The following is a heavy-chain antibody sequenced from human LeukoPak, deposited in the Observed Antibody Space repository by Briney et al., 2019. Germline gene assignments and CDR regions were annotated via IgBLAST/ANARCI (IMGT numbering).Heavy chain of an antibody. Sequence: SETLSLTCTVPGGSISSYYWSWIRQPPGKGLEWIGYIYYSGSTNYNPSLKSRVTISVDTSKNQFSLKLSSVTAADTAVYYCARGVSYYDSSGYYNEYFQHWGQGTLVTVSS. J-gene: IGHJ1*01. V-gene: IGHV4-59*08. CDR2: IYYSGST. D-gene: IGHD3-22*01. CDR1: GGSISSYY. CDR3: ARGVSYYDSSGYYNEYFQH.